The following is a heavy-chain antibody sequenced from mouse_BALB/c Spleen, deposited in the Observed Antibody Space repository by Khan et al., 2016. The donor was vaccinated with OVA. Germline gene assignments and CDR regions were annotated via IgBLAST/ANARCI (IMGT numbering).Heavy chain of an antibody. D-gene: IGHD1-1*01. V-gene: IGHV1-87*01. Sequence: QVQLQQSGAELARPGASVKLSCKASGYTFTSYWMQWVKQRPGQGLEWIGAIYPGDGDTRYTQKFKGKATLTADKSSSTAYMQLSSLASEDSAVYYWARRRENYYGSSRGYFDYWGQGTTLTVSS. CDR1: GYTFTSYW. J-gene: IGHJ2*01. CDR3: ARRRENYYGSSRGYFDY. CDR2: IYPGDGDT.